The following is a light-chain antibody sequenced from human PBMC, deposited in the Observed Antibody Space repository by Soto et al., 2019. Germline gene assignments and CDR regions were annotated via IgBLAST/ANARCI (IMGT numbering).Light chain of an antibody. J-gene: IGKJ1*01. CDR1: QSVSSN. CDR3: QQYNNWPRT. CDR2: GAA. Sequence: EIVMTQSPATLSVSPGERATLSCRASQSVSSNLAWYQQKPGQAPRLLIYGAATRATGIPARFSGSGSGTEFNLTIRGLQSEDFAVYYCQQYNNWPRTFGQGTKVEIK. V-gene: IGKV3-15*01.